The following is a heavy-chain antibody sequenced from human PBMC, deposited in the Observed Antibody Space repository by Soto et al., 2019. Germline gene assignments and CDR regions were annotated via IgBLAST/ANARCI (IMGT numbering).Heavy chain of an antibody. D-gene: IGHD6-19*01. V-gene: IGHV3-23*01. J-gene: IGHJ4*02. CDR3: AKDSDGWYVGSY. Sequence: GGSLRLSCAASGFTFSSYAMSWVRQAPGKGLEWVSAISGSGGSTYYADSVKGRFTISRDNSKNTLYLQMNNLRAEDTAVYYCAKDSDGWYVGSYWGQGTLVTVSS. CDR1: GFTFSSYA. CDR2: ISGSGGST.